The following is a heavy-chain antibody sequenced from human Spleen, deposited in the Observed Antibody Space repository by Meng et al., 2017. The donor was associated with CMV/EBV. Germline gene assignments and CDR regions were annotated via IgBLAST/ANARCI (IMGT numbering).Heavy chain of an antibody. Sequence: ALVKVSCKASGYSFGGYYMHWVRQAPGQGLEWMGWINPKSGDTNYAQKFQGRVTMTGDTSIRVAYMELTRLTSDDTAMYYCASQYQLVFDYWGQGTLVTVSS. J-gene: IGHJ4*02. D-gene: IGHD2-2*01. CDR1: GYSFGGYY. CDR3: ASQYQLVFDY. CDR2: INPKSGDT. V-gene: IGHV1-2*02.